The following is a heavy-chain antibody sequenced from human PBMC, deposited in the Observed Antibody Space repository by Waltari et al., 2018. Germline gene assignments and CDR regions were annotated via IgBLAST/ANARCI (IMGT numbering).Heavy chain of an antibody. CDR3: AKTVVRFGEFGY. CDR2: SSGSGGST. J-gene: IGHJ4*02. CDR1: GFTFSSYA. V-gene: IGHV3-23*01. Sequence: EVQLLESGGGLVQPGGSLRLSCAASGFTFSSYAMSWVRQAPGKGLEWVAASSGSGGSTYYADSVKGRFTISRDNSKNTLYLQMNSLRAEDTAVYYCAKTVVRFGEFGYWGQGTLVTVSS. D-gene: IGHD3-10*01.